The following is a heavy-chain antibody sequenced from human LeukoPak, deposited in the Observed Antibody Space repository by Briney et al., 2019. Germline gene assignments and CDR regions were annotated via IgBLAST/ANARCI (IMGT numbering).Heavy chain of an antibody. Sequence: ASVKVSCKASGYTFTGYYMHWVRQAPGQGLEWMGWINPNSGGTNYAQKFQGRVTMTRDTSISTAYMELSRLRSDDTAVYYCAAYYDFWSGYYLSGAWDYWGQGTLVTVSS. J-gene: IGHJ4*02. V-gene: IGHV1-2*02. CDR3: AAYYDFWSGYYLSGAWDY. CDR1: GYTFTGYY. D-gene: IGHD3-3*01. CDR2: INPNSGGT.